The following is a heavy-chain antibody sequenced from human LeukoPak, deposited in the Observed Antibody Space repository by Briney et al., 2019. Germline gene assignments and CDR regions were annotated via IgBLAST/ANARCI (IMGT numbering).Heavy chain of an antibody. CDR1: GGSISSSSYY. V-gene: IGHV4-39*07. D-gene: IGHD2-15*01. J-gene: IGHJ2*01. Sequence: SETLSLTCTVSGGSISSSSYYWGWIRQPPGKGLEWIGSIYYSGSTYYNPSLKSRVTISVDRSKNQFSLKLSSVTAADTAVYYCARSVVAATHWYFDLWGRGTLVTVSS. CDR3: ARSVVAATHWYFDL. CDR2: IYYSGST.